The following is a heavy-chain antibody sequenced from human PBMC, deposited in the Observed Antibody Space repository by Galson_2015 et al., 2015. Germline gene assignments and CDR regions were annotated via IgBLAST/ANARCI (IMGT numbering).Heavy chain of an antibody. V-gene: IGHV3-64*02. Sequence: SLRLSCAASGFSFSSYTMTWVRQAPGKGPEYVSAISRNGGSTYYADSVKGRFTISRDNSKNTLYLQMGSLRAEDMAIYYCARGGYYDSNNYNDYWGQGTLVTVSS. CDR3: ARGGYYDSNNYNDY. CDR1: GFSFSSYT. CDR2: ISRNGGST. D-gene: IGHD3-22*01. J-gene: IGHJ4*02.